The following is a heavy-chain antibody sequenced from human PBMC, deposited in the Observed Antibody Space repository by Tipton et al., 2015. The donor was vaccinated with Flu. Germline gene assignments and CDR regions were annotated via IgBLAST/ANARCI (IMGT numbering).Heavy chain of an antibody. V-gene: IGHV3-7*03. CDR1: GFTFSSYW. J-gene: IGHJ3*02. Sequence: SLRLSCATSGFTFSSYWMSWVRQAPGKGLEWVANIKQDGSEKYYVDSVKGRFTISRDNAKNSLYLQMNSLRAEDTAVYYCARYSIFGVLILDGDFDIWGQGTMVTVSS. CDR2: IKQDGSEK. D-gene: IGHD3-3*01. CDR3: ARYSIFGVLILDGDFDI.